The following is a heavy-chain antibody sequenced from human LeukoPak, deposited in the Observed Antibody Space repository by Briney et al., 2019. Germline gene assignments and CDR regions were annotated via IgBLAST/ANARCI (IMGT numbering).Heavy chain of an antibody. CDR1: GYTFTSYL. D-gene: IGHD4-23*01. Sequence: GESLKIPCEASGYTFTSYLIAWVRQMPGKGLEWMGIIYPGDSDTRYSPSFQGQVTISADKSISTAYLQWSSLKASDTATYYCATRTTVVTPRVVDAFDIWGQGTMVTVSS. CDR3: ATRTTVVTPRVVDAFDI. CDR2: IYPGDSDT. V-gene: IGHV5-51*01. J-gene: IGHJ3*02.